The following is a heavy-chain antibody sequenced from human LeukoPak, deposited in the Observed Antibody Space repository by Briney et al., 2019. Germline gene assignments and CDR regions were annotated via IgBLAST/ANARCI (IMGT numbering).Heavy chain of an antibody. CDR3: ATGAYSGSLYAPFDY. Sequence: GASVNVSCKASGYTFTSYYMHWVRQAPGQGLEWMGIINPSGGSTSYAQKSQGRVTMTRDTSTSTVYMELSSLRSEDTAVYYCATGAYSGSLYAPFDYWGQGTLVTVSS. V-gene: IGHV1-46*01. J-gene: IGHJ4*02. CDR2: INPSGGST. CDR1: GYTFTSYY. D-gene: IGHD1-26*01.